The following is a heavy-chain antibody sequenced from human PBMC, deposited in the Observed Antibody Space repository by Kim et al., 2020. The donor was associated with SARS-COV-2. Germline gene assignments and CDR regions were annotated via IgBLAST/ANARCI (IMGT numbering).Heavy chain of an antibody. Sequence: GGSLRLSCAASGFTFSSYSMNGVRQAPGKGLEWVSYISSSSSTIYYADSVKGRFTISRDNAKNSLYLQMNSLRDEETAVYYCARSRITMIVVVSYFDYWGQGTLVTVSS. D-gene: IGHD3-22*01. CDR1: GFTFSSYS. CDR2: ISSSSSTI. J-gene: IGHJ4*02. CDR3: ARSRITMIVVVSYFDY. V-gene: IGHV3-48*02.